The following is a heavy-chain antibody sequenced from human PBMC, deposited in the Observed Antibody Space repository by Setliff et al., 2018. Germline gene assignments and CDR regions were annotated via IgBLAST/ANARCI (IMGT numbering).Heavy chain of an antibody. CDR3: ARDPLTTNRRRAFDI. Sequence: TSETLSLTCSASGDSISTSSYYWGWIRQPPGKGLEWIGSIYYSGSTYYNPSLKSRVTISVDTSKNQFSLKLSSVTAADTAVYYCARDPLTTNRRRAFDIWGQGTMVTVSS. CDR2: IYYSGST. CDR1: GDSISTSSYY. D-gene: IGHD4-17*01. V-gene: IGHV4-39*07. J-gene: IGHJ3*02.